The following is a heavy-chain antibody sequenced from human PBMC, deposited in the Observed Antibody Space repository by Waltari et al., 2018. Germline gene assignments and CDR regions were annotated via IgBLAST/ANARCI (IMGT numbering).Heavy chain of an antibody. CDR3: ARGSYGSGHYYQPPYYFDY. CDR1: GFTFSNYA. CDR2: ISGSGGST. Sequence: EVQLLESGGGLIQPGGSLRLSCAASGFTFSNYAMTWVRQAPGKGREWVSAISGSGGSTYNADSVKGRFTISRYNSRNTLYVQMNSLRADDTAVYYCARGSYGSGHYYQPPYYFDYWGQGTLVTVSS. D-gene: IGHD3-10*01. V-gene: IGHV3-23*01. J-gene: IGHJ4*02.